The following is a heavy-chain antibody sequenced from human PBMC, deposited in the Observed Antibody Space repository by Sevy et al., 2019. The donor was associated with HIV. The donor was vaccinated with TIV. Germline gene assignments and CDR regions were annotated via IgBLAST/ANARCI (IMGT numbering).Heavy chain of an antibody. CDR2: IKQDGSEK. D-gene: IGHD3-10*01. CDR3: AREWRVLYFGESSSESYFDY. CDR1: GFTFTTYW. V-gene: IGHV3-7*01. Sequence: GGSLRLSCEASGFTFTTYWMSWVRQAPGKGLEWVANIKQDGSEKFYVDSVKGRFTISRDNAKNSLYLQMNSLRAEDTAVYYCAREWRVLYFGESSSESYFDYWGQGTLVTVSS. J-gene: IGHJ4*02.